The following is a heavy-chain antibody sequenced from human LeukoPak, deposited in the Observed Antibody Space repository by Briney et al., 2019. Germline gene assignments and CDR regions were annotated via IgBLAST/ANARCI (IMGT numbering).Heavy chain of an antibody. CDR2: IIPIFGTA. J-gene: IGHJ5*02. V-gene: IGHV1-69*05. CDR1: GGTFSSYA. Sequence: SVKVSCKASGGTFSSYAISWVRQAPGQGLEWMGGIIPIFGTANYAQKFQGRVTITTDESTSTAYMELSSLRSEDTAVYYCARSDSYCSSTSCYGSKWFDPWGQGTLVTVSS. CDR3: ARSDSYCSSTSCYGSKWFDP. D-gene: IGHD2-2*01.